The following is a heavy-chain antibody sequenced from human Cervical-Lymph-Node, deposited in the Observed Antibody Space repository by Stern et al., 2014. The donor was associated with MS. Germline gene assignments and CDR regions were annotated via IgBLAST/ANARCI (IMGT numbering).Heavy chain of an antibody. CDR3: AGAGRDGYSNFDY. CDR1: GFTFSSYV. V-gene: IGHV3-30*04. CDR2: ISYDGRNK. D-gene: IGHD5-24*01. Sequence: VQLVESGGGVVQPGRSLRLSCAASGFTFSSYVMHWVRQTPGKGLVWVAVISYDGRNKYYADSVKGRFTISRDNSKNTLYLQMNSLRTEDTAVYYCAGAGRDGYSNFDYWGQGTLVTSPQ. J-gene: IGHJ4*02.